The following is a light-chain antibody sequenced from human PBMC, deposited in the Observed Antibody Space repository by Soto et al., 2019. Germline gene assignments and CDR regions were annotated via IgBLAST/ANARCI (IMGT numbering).Light chain of an antibody. CDR3: QQRHNWPPLT. J-gene: IGKJ4*01. CDR1: QSVSVH. V-gene: IGKV3-11*01. Sequence: EIVLTQSPATLSLSPGERATLSCRASQSVSVHLAWYQQRPGQAPRLLIYDASNRATGIPARFSGSGSGTDFTRTISSLEPEDFAVYYCQQRHNWPPLTFGGGTRVEIK. CDR2: DAS.